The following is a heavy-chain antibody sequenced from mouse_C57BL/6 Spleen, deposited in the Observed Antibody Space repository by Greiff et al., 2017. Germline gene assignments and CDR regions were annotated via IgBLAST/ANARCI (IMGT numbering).Heavy chain of an antibody. CDR2: IWSGGST. J-gene: IGHJ1*03. Sequence: VQLQESGPGLVQPSQSLSITCTVSGFSLTSYGVHWVRQSPGKGLEWLGVIWSGGSTDYNAAFISRLSISKDNSKSQVFFKMNSLQADDTAIYYCARNHYGSSTRYVDVWGTGT. CDR1: GFSLTSYG. V-gene: IGHV2-2*01. CDR3: ARNHYGSSTRYVDV. D-gene: IGHD1-1*01.